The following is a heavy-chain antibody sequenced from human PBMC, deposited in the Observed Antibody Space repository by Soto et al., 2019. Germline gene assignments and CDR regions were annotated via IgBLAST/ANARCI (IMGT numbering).Heavy chain of an antibody. Sequence: PGGSLRLSCEASGFTFSSCGMHWVRQAPGKGLEWVAVISYDGSKKYYADSVKGRFTISRDNSKNTLYLQMNSLRAEDRAVYYCANVEGGAYPDFDLWGQGTLVTVSS. CDR1: GFTFSSCG. D-gene: IGHD1-26*01. CDR3: ANVEGGAYPDFDL. V-gene: IGHV3-30*18. J-gene: IGHJ4*02. CDR2: ISYDGSKK.